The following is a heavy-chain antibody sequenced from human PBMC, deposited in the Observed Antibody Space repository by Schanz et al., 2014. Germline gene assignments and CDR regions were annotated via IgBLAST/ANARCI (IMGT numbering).Heavy chain of an antibody. Sequence: QVQLLQSGAEVKKPGASVKVSCKASGYTFTSDSMHWVRQAPGQGLEWMGMINPSGGSTTYAQRFQGRVTIPADKSSDTAYMELSSLRSEDTAVYYCARGPLGTSPWGQGTLVTVSS. CDR1: GYTFTSDS. V-gene: IGHV1-46*01. J-gene: IGHJ5*02. D-gene: IGHD5-12*01. CDR2: INPSGGST. CDR3: ARGPLGTSP.